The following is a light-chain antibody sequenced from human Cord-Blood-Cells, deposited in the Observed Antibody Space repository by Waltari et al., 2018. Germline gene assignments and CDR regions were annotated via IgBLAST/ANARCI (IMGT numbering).Light chain of an antibody. CDR2: GAS. Sequence: EIVLTQSPGTLSLSPGERATPSCRASQSVSSSYLAWYQQKPGQAPRHLIYGASSRATGIPDRFSGSGSGTDFTLTISRLEPEDFAVYYCQQYGSSTYSFGQGTKLEIK. V-gene: IGKV3-20*01. CDR3: QQYGSSTYS. CDR1: QSVSSSY. J-gene: IGKJ2*03.